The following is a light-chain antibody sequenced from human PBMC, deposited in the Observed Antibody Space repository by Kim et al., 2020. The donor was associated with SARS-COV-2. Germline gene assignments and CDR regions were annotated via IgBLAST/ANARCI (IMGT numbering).Light chain of an antibody. V-gene: IGKV4-1*01. J-gene: IGKJ1*01. CDR2: WAS. CDR3: QQYFSIPRT. Sequence: DIVMTQSPDSLAVSLGERATINCKSDQNVLNSSNNKNYLAWYQQKPGQPPKLLIYWASTRESGVPDRFSGSGSGTDFTLTINSLQAEDVAVYYCQQYFSIPRTFGQGTKVDIK. CDR1: QNVLNSSNNKNY.